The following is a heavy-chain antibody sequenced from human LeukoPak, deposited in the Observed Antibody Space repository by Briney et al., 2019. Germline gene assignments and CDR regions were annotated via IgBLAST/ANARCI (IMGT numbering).Heavy chain of an antibody. D-gene: IGHD2-2*02. J-gene: IGHJ4*02. V-gene: IGHV3-30*18. CDR1: GFTFSSYG. Sequence: GRSLRLSCAASGFTFSSYGMHWVRQAPGKGLEWVAVISYDGSNKYYADPVKGRFTISRDNSKNTLYLQMNSLRAEDTAVYYCAKEVQESYCSSNRWYTDYWGQGTLVTVSS. CDR2: ISYDGSNK. CDR3: AKEVQESYCSSNRWYTDY.